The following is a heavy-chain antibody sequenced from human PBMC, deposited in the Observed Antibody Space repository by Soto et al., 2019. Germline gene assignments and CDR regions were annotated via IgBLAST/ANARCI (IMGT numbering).Heavy chain of an antibody. J-gene: IGHJ4*02. Sequence: SETLSLTCPVSGGSISSSSYYWGWLRKPQGKGLEWIGSIYYSGRPYYNPPPKSRVTISVDTSKNQSPLHLPSVTPEDTAVYYFARDPPTMLHDFDYGGQGILVTVSP. D-gene: IGHD2-15*01. CDR1: GGSISSSSYY. CDR2: IYYSGRP. CDR3: ARDPPTMLHDFDY. V-gene: IGHV4-39*06.